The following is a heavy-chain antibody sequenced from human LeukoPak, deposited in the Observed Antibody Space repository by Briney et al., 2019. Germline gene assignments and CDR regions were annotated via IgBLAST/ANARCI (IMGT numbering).Heavy chain of an antibody. CDR3: ARDQMGATDP. V-gene: IGHV4-61*02. CDR2: IYTSGST. Sequence: SQTLSLTCTVSGGSISSGSYYWSWIRQPAGKGLEWIGRIYTSGSTNYNPSLKSRVTISVDTSKNQFSLKLSSVTAADTAVYYCARDQMGATDPWGQGTLVTVSS. J-gene: IGHJ5*02. CDR1: GGSISSGSYY. D-gene: IGHD1-26*01.